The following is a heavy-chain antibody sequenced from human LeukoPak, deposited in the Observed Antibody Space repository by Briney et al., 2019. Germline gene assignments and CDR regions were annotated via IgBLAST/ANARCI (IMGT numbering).Heavy chain of an antibody. V-gene: IGHV1-2*02. Sequence: GASVKVSCKASGYTFTGYYMHWVRQAPGQGLEWMGWINPNSGGTNYAQKFQGRVTMTRDTSISTAYMELSRLRSDDTAVYYCARRESCSSTSCYPGDWFDPWGQGTLVTVSS. J-gene: IGHJ5*02. CDR1: GYTFTGYY. CDR3: ARRESCSSTSCYPGDWFDP. D-gene: IGHD2-2*01. CDR2: INPNSGGT.